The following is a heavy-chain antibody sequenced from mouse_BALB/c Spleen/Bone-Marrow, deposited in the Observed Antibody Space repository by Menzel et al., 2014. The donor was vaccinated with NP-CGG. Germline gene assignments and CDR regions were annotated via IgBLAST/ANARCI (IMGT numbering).Heavy chain of an antibody. Sequence: EVKLVESGGGLVQPGGSLKLSCAASGFTFSSYGMSWVRQTPDKRLEMIATINVNGDTPYHPDSVKGRFTISRDNVKNTLYLQMSSLKSEDTAMYYCARGYDYSSWFAYWGQGTLVTVSA. CDR1: GFTFSSYG. CDR2: INVNGDTP. J-gene: IGHJ3*01. V-gene: IGHV5-6-3*01. D-gene: IGHD2-4*01. CDR3: ARGYDYSSWFAY.